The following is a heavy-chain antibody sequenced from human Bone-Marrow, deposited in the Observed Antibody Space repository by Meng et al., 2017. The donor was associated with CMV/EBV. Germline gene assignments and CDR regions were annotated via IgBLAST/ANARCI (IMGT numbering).Heavy chain of an antibody. CDR2: IIPVLNIA. CDR3: ARGLMVGGYSYGSYYYYGMDV. V-gene: IGHV1-69*10. Sequence: SVKVSCKASGYTFTSYDINWVRQAPGQGLEWMGGIIPVLNIANYAQKFQGRVTNTADKPTSTAYMELSSLRSEDTAVYYCARGLMVGGYSYGSYYYYGMDVWGQGTTVTVSS. CDR1: GYTFTSYD. J-gene: IGHJ6*02. D-gene: IGHD5-18*01.